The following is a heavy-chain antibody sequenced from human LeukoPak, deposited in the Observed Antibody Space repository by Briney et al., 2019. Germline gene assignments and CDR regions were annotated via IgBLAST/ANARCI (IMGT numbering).Heavy chain of an antibody. J-gene: IGHJ4*02. CDR2: IYYSGST. CDR3: ARQAEYSSGWAYYFDY. V-gene: IGHV4-59*08. CDR1: GGSISSYY. Sequence: SETLSLTCTVSGGSISSYYWSWIRQPPGKGLEWIGYIYYSGSTNYNPSLKSRVTISVDTSKNQFSLKLSSVTAADTAVYYCARQAEYSSGWAYYFDYWGQGTLVTVSS. D-gene: IGHD6-19*01.